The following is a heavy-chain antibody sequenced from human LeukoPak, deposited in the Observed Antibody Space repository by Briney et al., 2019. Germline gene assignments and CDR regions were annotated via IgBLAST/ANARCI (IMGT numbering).Heavy chain of an antibody. CDR2: ISSSSSYI. J-gene: IGHJ6*02. D-gene: IGHD3-10*01. V-gene: IGHV3-21*01. CDR1: GFTFSSYS. CDR3: AGVAMVRGVIIYYGMDV. Sequence: GGSLRLSCAASGFTFSSYSMNWVRQAPGKGLEWVSSISSSSSYIYYADSVKGRFTISRDNAKNSLYLQMNSLRAEDTAVYYCAGVAMVRGVIIYYGMDVWGQGTTVTVSS.